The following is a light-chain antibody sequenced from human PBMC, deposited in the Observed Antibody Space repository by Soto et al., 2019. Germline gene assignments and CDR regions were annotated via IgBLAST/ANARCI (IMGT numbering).Light chain of an antibody. CDR1: EAISHY. CDR2: GAS. CDR3: QQSSSTPLT. J-gene: IGKJ4*01. V-gene: IGKV1-39*01. Sequence: IHMTQSPSSLSASIGDRVTITCRASEAISHYLNWYQQKPGKAPKLLIYGASKLQSGVPSSFSGSGSGTDFTLTITSLQGEDFATYYCQQSSSTPLTFGGGTKVEI.